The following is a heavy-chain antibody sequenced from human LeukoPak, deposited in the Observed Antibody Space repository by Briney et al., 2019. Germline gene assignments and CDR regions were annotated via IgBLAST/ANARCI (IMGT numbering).Heavy chain of an antibody. V-gene: IGHV4-34*01. J-gene: IGHJ4*02. CDR2: INHSGST. Sequence: PSETLSLACAVSGGSISSGGYSWSWIRQPPGKGLEWIGEINHSGSTNYNPSLKSRVTISVDTSKNQFSLKLSSVTAADTAVYYCARFGLHYSSSWYPSQYYFDYWGQGTLVTVSS. D-gene: IGHD6-13*01. CDR1: GGSISSGGYS. CDR3: ARFGLHYSSSWYPSQYYFDY.